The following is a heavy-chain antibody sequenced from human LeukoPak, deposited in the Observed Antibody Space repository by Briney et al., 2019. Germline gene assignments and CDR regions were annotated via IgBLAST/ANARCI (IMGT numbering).Heavy chain of an antibody. V-gene: IGHV3-23*01. Sequence: PGGSLRLSCAASGFTFSSYAMSWVRQAPGKGLEWVSAISRSDGSSYYADSVKGRFTISRDNSKNTLWLQMNSLRGEDTAVYYCAKDGFLLWRGAFDIWGQGTMVTVSS. D-gene: IGHD2-21*01. CDR3: AKDGFLLWRGAFDI. CDR2: ISRSDGSS. J-gene: IGHJ3*02. CDR1: GFTFSSYA.